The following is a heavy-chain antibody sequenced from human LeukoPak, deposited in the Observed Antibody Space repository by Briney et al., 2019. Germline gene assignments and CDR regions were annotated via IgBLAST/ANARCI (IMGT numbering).Heavy chain of an antibody. V-gene: IGHV1-18*01. D-gene: IGHD3-3*01. CDR2: ISGYNGNT. J-gene: IGHJ4*02. CDR1: SYTFTSYG. Sequence: ASVKVSCKASSYTFTSYGISWVRRAPRQGLEWMGWISGYNGNTNYAQKFQDRVIMTTDTSTSTAYMELRSLRSDDTAVYYCARDSTVFGVVYAIDYWGQGTLVTVSS. CDR3: ARDSTVFGVVYAIDY.